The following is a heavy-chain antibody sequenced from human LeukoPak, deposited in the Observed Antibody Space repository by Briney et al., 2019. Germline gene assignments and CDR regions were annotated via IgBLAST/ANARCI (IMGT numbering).Heavy chain of an antibody. Sequence: ASVKVSCKVSGYTLTELSMRWVRQAPGKGLEWMGGFDPEDGETIYAQKFQGRVTMTEDTSTDTAYMELSSLGSEDTAVYYCATDRSRYYNFCSGYYGPTFDYWGQGTLVTVSS. J-gene: IGHJ4*02. V-gene: IGHV1-24*01. D-gene: IGHD3-3*01. CDR3: ATDRSRYYNFCSGYYGPTFDY. CDR1: GYTLTELS. CDR2: FDPEDGET.